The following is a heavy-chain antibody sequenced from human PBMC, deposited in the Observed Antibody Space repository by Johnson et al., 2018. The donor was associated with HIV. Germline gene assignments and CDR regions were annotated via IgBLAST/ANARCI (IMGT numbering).Heavy chain of an antibody. D-gene: IGHD2-8*01. V-gene: IGHV3-15*01. J-gene: IGHJ3*02. CDR1: GFTFSNAW. Sequence: VQLVESGGGLVKPGGSLRLSCAASGFTFSNAWMSWVRQAPGKGLEWVGRIKSKTDGGTSDYAAPVKGRFTIPRDDSNNTLYLQMNSLKTEDTAVYLQMNSRKSEDTAVYYCTTEGDAFDIWGQGTMVTVSS. CDR3: MNSRKSEDTAVYYCTTEGDAFDI. CDR2: IKSKTDGGTS.